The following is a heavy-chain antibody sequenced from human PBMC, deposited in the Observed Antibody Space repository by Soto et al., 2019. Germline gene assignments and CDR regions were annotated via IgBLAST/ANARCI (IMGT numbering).Heavy chain of an antibody. D-gene: IGHD3-3*01. CDR1: GFTVSSNY. CDR3: ASLRSKLFGVVTPYYYYGMDV. Sequence: TGGSLRLSCAASGFTVSSNYMIWVRQAPGKGLEWVSVIYSGGSTYYADSVKGRFTISRDNSKNTLYLQMNSLRAADTAVYYCASLRSKLFGVVTPYYYYGMDVWGQGTTVTVSS. J-gene: IGHJ6*02. V-gene: IGHV3-66*01. CDR2: IYSGGST.